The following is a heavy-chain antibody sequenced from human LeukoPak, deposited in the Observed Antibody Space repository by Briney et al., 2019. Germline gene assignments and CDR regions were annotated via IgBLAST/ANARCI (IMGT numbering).Heavy chain of an antibody. V-gene: IGHV4-30-4*08. J-gene: IGHJ4*02. Sequence: SETLSLTCTVSGGSISSGNYYWSWIRRPPGKGLEWIGYIYYSGSTYYNPSLKSRVAISVDTSKNQFSLKLSSVTAADTAVYYCARDEAAGLYFDYWGQGILVTVSS. CDR2: IYYSGST. CDR3: ARDEAAGLYFDY. D-gene: IGHD6-13*01. CDR1: GGSISSGNYY.